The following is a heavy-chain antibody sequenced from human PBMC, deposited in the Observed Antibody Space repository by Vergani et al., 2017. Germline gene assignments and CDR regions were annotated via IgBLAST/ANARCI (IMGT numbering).Heavy chain of an antibody. Sequence: QVQLQQWGAGLLKPSETLSLTCAVYGGSFSGYYWSWIRQHPGKGLEWIGYIYYSGSTYYNPSLKSRVTISVDTSKNQFSLKLSSVTAADTAVYYCARESYYNDSRAVEYWGQGTLVTVSS. D-gene: IGHD3-22*01. CDR2: IYYSGST. V-gene: IGHV4-34*01. CDR1: GGSFSGYY. J-gene: IGHJ4*02. CDR3: ARESYYNDSRAVEY.